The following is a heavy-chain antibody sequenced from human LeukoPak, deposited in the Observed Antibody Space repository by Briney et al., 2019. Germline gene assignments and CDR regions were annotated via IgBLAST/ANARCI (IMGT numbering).Heavy chain of an antibody. CDR2: IYPSGTT. D-gene: IGHD4-17*01. CDR1: GGSITSGDYW. V-gene: IGHV4-30-4*01. Sequence: SETLSLTCTVSGGSITSGDYWWSWVRRPPGKGLEWIGYIYPSGTTHYKTSLKSRLTISLDRSKNQFSLTLKSVTAADTAVYYCARSDYGDYVDYWGQGTLVTVSS. CDR3: ARSDYGDYVDY. J-gene: IGHJ4*01.